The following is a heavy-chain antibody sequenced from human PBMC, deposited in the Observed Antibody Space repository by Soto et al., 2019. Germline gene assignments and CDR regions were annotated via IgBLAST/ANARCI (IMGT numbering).Heavy chain of an antibody. CDR3: ARDLRLDS. Sequence: SATLSLTCTVSGGSISSGGYYWNWIRQHPGKGLEWIAYIYYTGTTYYNPSLKSRVTISIDRSNNQFSLMLSSVTAADTAVYYCARDLRLDSWGPGTLVTVSS. CDR2: IYYTGTT. V-gene: IGHV4-31*03. CDR1: GGSISSGGYY. D-gene: IGHD2-21*02. J-gene: IGHJ4*02.